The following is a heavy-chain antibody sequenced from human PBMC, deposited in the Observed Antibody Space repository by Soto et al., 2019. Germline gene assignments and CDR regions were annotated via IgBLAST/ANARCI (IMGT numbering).Heavy chain of an antibody. CDR3: ALDNYDPRNNYSFTWFDP. CDR2: ITFSGST. Sequence: QVQLQESGPGLVKPSVTLSLTCGVSGGPINSHNGTRIRQSPGKGLEWIGYITFSGSTNYNPTFRSRVTMSVEASKKQISLILSSVTAADTAVYYCALDNYDPRNNYSFTWFDPGGQGTLVTVSS. CDR1: GGPINSHN. J-gene: IGHJ5*02. D-gene: IGHD3-16*01. V-gene: IGHV4-59*08.